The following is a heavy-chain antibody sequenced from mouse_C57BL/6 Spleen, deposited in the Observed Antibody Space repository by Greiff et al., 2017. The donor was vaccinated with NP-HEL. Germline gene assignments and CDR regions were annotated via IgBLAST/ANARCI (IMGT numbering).Heavy chain of an antibody. CDR2: IYPGDGDT. CDR1: GYAFSSSW. J-gene: IGHJ3*01. D-gene: IGHD2-4*01. Sequence: VQLQQSGPELVKPGASVKISCKASGYAFSSSWMNWVKQRPGKGLEWIGRIYPGDGDTNYNGKFKGKATLTADKSSSTAYMQLSSLTSEDSAVYFCAREGDYDVWFAYWGHRTLVTVSA. V-gene: IGHV1-82*01. CDR3: AREGDYDVWFAY.